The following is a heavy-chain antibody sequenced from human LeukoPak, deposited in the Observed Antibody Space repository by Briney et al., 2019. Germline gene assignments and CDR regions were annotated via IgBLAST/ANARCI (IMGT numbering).Heavy chain of an antibody. Sequence: GGSLRLSCAASGFTFSSYAMSWVRQAPGKGLEWVSAISGSGGSTYYADSEKGRFTISRDNSKNTLYLQMNSLRAEDTAVYYCAKDRVALAVIPYMDVWGQGTTVTVSS. CDR2: ISGSGGST. CDR3: AKDRVALAVIPYMDV. D-gene: IGHD2-21*01. CDR1: GFTFSSYA. V-gene: IGHV3-23*01. J-gene: IGHJ6*02.